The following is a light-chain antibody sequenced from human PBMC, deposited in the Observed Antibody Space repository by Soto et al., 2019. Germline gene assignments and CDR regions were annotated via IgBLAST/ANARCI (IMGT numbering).Light chain of an antibody. Sequence: DIQMTQSPSSLSASVGDRVTITCQASQDISNYLNWYQQKPGKAPKLLIYDASNLETGVPSRFSGSGSGTDFTFTISSLQPEDIATYYCQQCRITFGQGTRLEIK. CDR2: DAS. J-gene: IGKJ5*01. CDR1: QDISNY. V-gene: IGKV1-33*01. CDR3: QQCRIT.